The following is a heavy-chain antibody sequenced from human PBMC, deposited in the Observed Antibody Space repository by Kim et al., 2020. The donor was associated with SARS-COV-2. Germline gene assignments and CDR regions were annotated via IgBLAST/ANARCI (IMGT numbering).Heavy chain of an antibody. CDR1: GYTFTSYG. V-gene: IGHV1-18*01. CDR2: ISAYNGNT. CDR3: ARDPSQYCSSTSCNRYFQH. J-gene: IGHJ1*01. Sequence: ASVKVSCKASGYTFTSYGINWVRQAPGQGLEWMGWISAYNGNTNHAQKLQGRVTMTTDTSTSTAYMELRRLRSDDTAVYYCARDPSQYCSSTSCNRYFQHWGQGTLVTVSS. D-gene: IGHD2-2*01.